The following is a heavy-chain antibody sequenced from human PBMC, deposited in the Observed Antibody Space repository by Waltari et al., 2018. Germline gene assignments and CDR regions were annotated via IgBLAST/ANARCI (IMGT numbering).Heavy chain of an antibody. CDR1: GFTFSNSW. J-gene: IGHJ6*02. Sequence: EVQMVESGGGLVQPGGSLRLSCEASGFTFSNSWMDWVRQAPGKGLEWVANIKQDGSEKNYVDSVKGRFTISRDNTKNSLYLQMNSLRAEDTAVYYCSKSLDVWGPGTTVTVSS. CDR3: SKSLDV. V-gene: IGHV3-7*01. CDR2: IKQDGSEK.